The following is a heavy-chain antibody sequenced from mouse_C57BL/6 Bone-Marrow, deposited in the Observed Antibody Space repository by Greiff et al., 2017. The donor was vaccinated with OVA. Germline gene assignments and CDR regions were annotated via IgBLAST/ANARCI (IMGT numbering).Heavy chain of an antibody. CDR3: ASPNYGGIY. J-gene: IGHJ2*01. V-gene: IGHV1-59*01. D-gene: IGHD1-1*01. CDR1: GYTFTSYW. Sequence: QVQLQQPGAELVRPGTSVKLSCKASGYTFTSYWMHWVKQRPGQGLEWIGVIDPSDSYTNYNQKFKGKATLTVDTSSSTAYMQLSSLTSEDSAVYYCASPNYGGIYWGQGTTLTVSS. CDR2: IDPSDSYT.